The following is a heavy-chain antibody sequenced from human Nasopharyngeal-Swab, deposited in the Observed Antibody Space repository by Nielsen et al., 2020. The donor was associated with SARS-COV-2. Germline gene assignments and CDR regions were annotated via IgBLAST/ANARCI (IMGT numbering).Heavy chain of an antibody. Sequence: ESLKISCTVSGGSISSSSYYWGWIRQPPGKGLEWIGSIYYSGSTYYNPSLKSRVTISVDTSKNQFSLKLSSVTAADTAVYYCARRAGPAVLYNWFDPWGQGTLVTVSS. J-gene: IGHJ5*02. CDR2: IYYSGST. CDR1: GGSISSSSYY. CDR3: ARRAGPAVLYNWFDP. V-gene: IGHV4-39*07. D-gene: IGHD3-10*01.